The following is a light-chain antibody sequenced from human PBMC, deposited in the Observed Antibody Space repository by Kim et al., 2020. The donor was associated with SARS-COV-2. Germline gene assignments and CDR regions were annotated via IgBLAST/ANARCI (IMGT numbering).Light chain of an antibody. Sequence: QLVLTQPASVSGSPGQSITISCTGTSSDVGSYNLVSWYQQHPGKAPKLMIYEVSKRPSGVSNRFSGSKSGNTASLTISGLQAEDEVDYYCCSYVVFG. CDR1: SSDVGSYNL. V-gene: IGLV2-23*02. CDR3: CSYVV. J-gene: IGLJ2*01. CDR2: EVS.